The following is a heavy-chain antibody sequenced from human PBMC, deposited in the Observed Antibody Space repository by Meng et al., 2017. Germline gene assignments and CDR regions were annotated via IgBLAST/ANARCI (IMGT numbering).Heavy chain of an antibody. CDR2: ISYDGSNK. V-gene: IGHV3-30*01. CDR1: GFTFSSYA. D-gene: IGHD2-21*02. CDR3: ARGPHIVVVTAILGLVDY. J-gene: IGHJ4*02. Sequence: GESLKISCAASGFTFSSYAMHWVRQAPGKGLEWVAVISYDGSNKYYADSVKGRFTISGDNSKNTLYLQMNSLRAEDTAVYYCARGPHIVVVTAILGLVDYWGQGTLVTVSS.